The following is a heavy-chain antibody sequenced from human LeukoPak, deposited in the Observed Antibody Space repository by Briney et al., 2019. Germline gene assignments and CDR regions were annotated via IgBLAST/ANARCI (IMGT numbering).Heavy chain of an antibody. CDR1: GFTFSGSA. CDR2: IRSKANSYAT. D-gene: IGHD6-19*01. Sequence: PGGSLRLSCEASGFTFSGSAMHWVRQASGKGLEWVGRIRSKANSYATAYSASVKGRFTISRDDSKNTAYLQMNSLKTEDTAVYFCIRRNGDYSSGWYDYWGQGTLVTVSS. CDR3: IRRNGDYSSGWYDY. V-gene: IGHV3-73*01. J-gene: IGHJ4*02.